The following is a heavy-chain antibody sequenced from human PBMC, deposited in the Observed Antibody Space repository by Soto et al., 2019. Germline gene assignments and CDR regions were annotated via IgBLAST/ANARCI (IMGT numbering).Heavy chain of an antibody. J-gene: IGHJ6*02. CDR3: ARDDCGGDCPPLDYYYYGMDV. V-gene: IGHV3-23*01. CDR2: ICCSGGST. Sequence: PGGSLRLSCAASGFTFTTYAMHWVRQAPGKGLEWVAFICCSGGSTYFADSVKGRFTISRDNSKNTLYLQMNSLRAEDTAVYYCARDDCGGDCPPLDYYYYGMDVWGQGTTVTVSS. CDR1: GFTFTTYA. D-gene: IGHD2-21*02.